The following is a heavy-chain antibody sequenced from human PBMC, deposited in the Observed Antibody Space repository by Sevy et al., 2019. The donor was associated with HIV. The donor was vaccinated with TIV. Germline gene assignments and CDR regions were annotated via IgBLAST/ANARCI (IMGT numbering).Heavy chain of an antibody. D-gene: IGHD1-1*01. CDR2: ISWNSGSI. J-gene: IGHJ3*02. CDR3: ARQRTAFDI. V-gene: IGHV3-9*01. Sequence: GGSLRLSCAASGFTVDDYAMHWVRQAPGKGLEWVSGISWNSGSIGYADSVKGRFTISRDNAKNSLYLQMNSLRAEDTALYYCARQRTAFDIWGQGTMVTVSS. CDR1: GFTVDDYA.